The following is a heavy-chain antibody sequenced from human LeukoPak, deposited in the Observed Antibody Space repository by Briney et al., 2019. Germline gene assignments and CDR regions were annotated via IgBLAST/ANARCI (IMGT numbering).Heavy chain of an antibody. D-gene: IGHD6-19*01. V-gene: IGHV3-74*01. CDR1: GFTYGNYL. J-gene: IGHJ4*02. Sequence: PGGSLRLSCAASGFTYGNYLMHWVRQAPGKGLVWVSRISPDGRSTNYADFVKGRFTVSRDNAMNTVYLQMNSLRAEDTAVYYCAREESIAVAGIHSRYWGQGTLVTVSS. CDR3: AREESIAVAGIHSRY. CDR2: ISPDGRST.